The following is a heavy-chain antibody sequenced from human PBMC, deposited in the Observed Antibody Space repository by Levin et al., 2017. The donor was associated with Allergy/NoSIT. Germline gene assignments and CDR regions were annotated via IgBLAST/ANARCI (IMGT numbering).Heavy chain of an antibody. CDR1: GFTFSSYS. Sequence: GGSLRLSCAASGFTFSSYSMHWVRQAPGKGLVWVSRIDSDGSTTSYADSLKGRFTISRDNAKNTLYLQMNRLRAEDTAVYYCAREGYCSGGSCYEPIDYWGQGTLVTVSS. J-gene: IGHJ4*02. CDR3: AREGYCSGGSCYEPIDY. CDR2: IDSDGSTT. V-gene: IGHV3-74*01. D-gene: IGHD2-15*01.